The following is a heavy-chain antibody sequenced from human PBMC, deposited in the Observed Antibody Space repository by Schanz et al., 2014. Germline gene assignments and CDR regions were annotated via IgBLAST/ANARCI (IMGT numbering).Heavy chain of an antibody. V-gene: IGHV1-3*04. CDR1: GYTFAGHA. CDR3: VTEKRMESGTWAKAFDI. D-gene: IGHD3-3*01. CDR2: IHTGSGNT. Sequence: QVQLVQSRAEVKKPGASVKVSCQASGYTFAGHAVHWVRQAPGQGPEWVGWIHTGSGNTKYSQKFEGRVTITRDTSASIVYMELSSLRSDDTAMYYCVTEKRMESGTWAKAFDIWGQGTWVTVSS. J-gene: IGHJ3*02.